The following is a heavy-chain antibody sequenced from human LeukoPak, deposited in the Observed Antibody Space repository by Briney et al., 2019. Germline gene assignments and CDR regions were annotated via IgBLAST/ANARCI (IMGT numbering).Heavy chain of an antibody. CDR2: IIPIFGTA. J-gene: IGHJ4*02. CDR1: GGTFISYA. Sequence: SVKVSCKASGGTFISYAISWVRQAPGQGLEWMGGIIPIFGTANYAQKFQVRVTITADESTSTAYMELSSLRSEDTAVYYCAREGDFWSGYYFDYWGQGTLVTVSS. CDR3: AREGDFWSGYYFDY. D-gene: IGHD3-3*01. V-gene: IGHV1-69*13.